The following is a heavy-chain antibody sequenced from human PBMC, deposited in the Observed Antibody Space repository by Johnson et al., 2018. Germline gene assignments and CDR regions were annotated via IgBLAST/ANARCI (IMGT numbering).Heavy chain of an antibody. Sequence: QVQLVQSGAEVKKPGSSVKVSCKASGGTFSSYAISWVRQAPGQGLEWMGGIIPIFGTANYAQKFQGRVTITADESTSTAYMELSSLRSEDTAVYYSARGGKEDIVVVPGAEYYYYYGMDVWGQGTTVTVSS. V-gene: IGHV1-69*12. D-gene: IGHD2-2*01. CDR3: ARGGKEDIVVVPGAEYYYYYGMDV. J-gene: IGHJ6*02. CDR1: GGTFSSYA. CDR2: IIPIFGTA.